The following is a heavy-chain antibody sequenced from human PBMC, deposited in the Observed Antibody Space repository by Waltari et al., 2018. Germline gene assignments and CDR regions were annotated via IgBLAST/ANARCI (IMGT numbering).Heavy chain of an antibody. Sequence: EVQLVESGGGLVKPGGSLRLSCAASGFTFSSYSMNWVRQAPGKGLEWVSSMSSSSSYIYYADAVKGRFTISRDNAKNSLYLQMNSLRAEDTAVYYCARGTTVTTADYWGQGTLVTVSS. D-gene: IGHD4-17*01. CDR3: ARGTTVTTADY. V-gene: IGHV3-21*01. CDR2: MSSSSSYI. CDR1: GFTFSSYS. J-gene: IGHJ4*02.